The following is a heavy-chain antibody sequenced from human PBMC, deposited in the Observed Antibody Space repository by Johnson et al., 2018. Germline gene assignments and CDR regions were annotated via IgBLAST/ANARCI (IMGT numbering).Heavy chain of an antibody. Sequence: VQLVESGGGLVQPGGSLRLSCAASGFTFSSYWMSWVRQAPGKGRSWVANIKQDGSEKYYVDSVKGRFTISRDNAKNSLYLQMNSLRAEDTAVYYCARVFTYSSSWYLRFYYYYYYMDVWGKGTTVTVSS. CDR1: GFTFSSYW. D-gene: IGHD6-13*01. CDR3: ARVFTYSSSWYLRFYYYYYYMDV. J-gene: IGHJ6*03. CDR2: IKQDGSEK. V-gene: IGHV3-7*01.